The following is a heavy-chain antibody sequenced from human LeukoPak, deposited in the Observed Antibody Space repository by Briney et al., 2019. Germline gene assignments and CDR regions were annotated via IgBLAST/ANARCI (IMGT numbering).Heavy chain of an antibody. CDR2: ISWNSGSI. D-gene: IGHD6-13*01. Sequence: GRSLRLSCAASGFTFDDYAMHWVRQAPGKGLEGVSGISWNSGSIGYADSVKGRFTISRDNAKNSLYLQMNSLRAEDTALYYCAKAYSSSWLYFDYWGQGTLVTVSS. CDR1: GFTFDDYA. V-gene: IGHV3-9*01. CDR3: AKAYSSSWLYFDY. J-gene: IGHJ4*02.